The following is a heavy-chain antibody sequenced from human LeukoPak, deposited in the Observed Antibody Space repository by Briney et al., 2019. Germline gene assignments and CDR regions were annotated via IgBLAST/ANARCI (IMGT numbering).Heavy chain of an antibody. CDR1: GFTFSSYD. CDR3: ARGSYGSAYYYGMDV. D-gene: IGHD3-10*01. J-gene: IGHJ6*02. Sequence: GGSLRLSCAASGFTFSSYDMHWVRQAPGKGLEWVAVISYDGSNKYYADSVKGRFTISRDNSKNTLYLQMNSLRAEDTAVYYCARGSYGSAYYYGMDVWGQGTTVTVSS. V-gene: IGHV3-30-3*01. CDR2: ISYDGSNK.